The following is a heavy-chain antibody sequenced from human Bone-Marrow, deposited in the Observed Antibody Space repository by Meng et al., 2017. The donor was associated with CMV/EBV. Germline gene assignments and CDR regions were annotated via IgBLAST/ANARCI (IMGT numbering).Heavy chain of an antibody. CDR1: RLTFSDYW. CDR2: INRDGRKS. J-gene: IGHJ6*02. CDR3: ARPPTVTSGFMDV. V-gene: IGHV3-74*01. Sequence: GGSLRLSGTASRLTFSDYWMPWVGQAPGKGLVWVALINRDGRKSNYADSVKGRFTISRDNAKSTLYPQMNRRRDEDTAVYNCARPPTVTSGFMDVWGQGTTVTVSS. D-gene: IGHD4-11*01.